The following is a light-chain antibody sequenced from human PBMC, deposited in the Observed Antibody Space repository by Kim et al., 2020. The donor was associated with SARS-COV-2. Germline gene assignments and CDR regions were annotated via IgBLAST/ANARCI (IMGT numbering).Light chain of an antibody. CDR3: QHYNNWPPYT. J-gene: IGKJ2*01. Sequence: EIVLTQSPATLSVSPGERVTLSCTASQSVSDNLAWYQQKPGQPPRLVIYGTSTRATGIPPRFSGSGSGTDFTLTISSLQSEDFAVYYWQHYNNWPPYTFGRGPKLEI. CDR1: QSVSDN. V-gene: IGKV3-15*01. CDR2: GTS.